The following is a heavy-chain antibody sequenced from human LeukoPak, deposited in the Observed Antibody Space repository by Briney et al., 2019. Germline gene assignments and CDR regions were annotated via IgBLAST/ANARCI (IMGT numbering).Heavy chain of an antibody. Sequence: ASVKVSCKASGYTFTDYYMHWVRQAPGQGLEWMGWINPSSGGTNYAQKFQGRVTMTRDTSINTAYMELSSLRSDDTAVYYCARVADYGGYTLPGDYWGQGTLVTVSS. CDR2: INPSSGGT. CDR1: GYTFTDYY. CDR3: ARVADYGGYTLPGDY. J-gene: IGHJ4*01. D-gene: IGHD4-17*01. V-gene: IGHV1-2*02.